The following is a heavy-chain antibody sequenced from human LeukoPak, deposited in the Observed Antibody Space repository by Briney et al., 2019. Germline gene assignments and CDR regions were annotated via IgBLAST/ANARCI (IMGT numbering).Heavy chain of an antibody. D-gene: IGHD2-15*01. CDR2: ISSSSSYI. Sequence: GGSLRLSCAASGFTFSSYSMNWVRQAPGKGLEWVSSISSSSSYIYYADSVKGRFTISRDNAKNSLYLQMNSLTAADTAVYYCARVVAATNYYYYYYMDVWGKGTTVTVS. V-gene: IGHV3-21*01. J-gene: IGHJ6*03. CDR1: GFTFSSYS. CDR3: ARVVAATNYYYYYYMDV.